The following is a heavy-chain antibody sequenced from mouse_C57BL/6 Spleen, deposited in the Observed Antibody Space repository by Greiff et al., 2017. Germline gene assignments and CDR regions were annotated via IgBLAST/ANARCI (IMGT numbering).Heavy chain of an antibody. CDR2: INPSTGGT. CDR1: GYSFTGYY. V-gene: IGHV1-43*01. Sequence: VQLQQSGPELVKPGASVKISCKASGYSFTGYYMHWVKQSSEKSLEWIGEINPSTGGTSYNQKFKGKATLTVDKSSSTAYMQLKSLTSEDSAVYYCARGAPKDYWGQGTTLTVSS. CDR3: ARGAPKDY. J-gene: IGHJ2*01.